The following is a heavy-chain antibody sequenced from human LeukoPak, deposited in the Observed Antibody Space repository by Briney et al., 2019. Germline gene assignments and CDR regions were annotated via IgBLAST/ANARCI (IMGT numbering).Heavy chain of an antibody. V-gene: IGHV3-48*04. CDR3: ARGAYYDSSGTY. CDR1: GFTFSSYS. Sequence: GGSLRLSCAASGFTFSSYSMNWVRQAPGKGLEWVSYISSSSSTIHYADSVKGRFTISRDNAKNSLYLQMNSLRAEDTAVYYCARGAYYDSSGTYWGQGTLVTVSS. J-gene: IGHJ4*02. D-gene: IGHD3-22*01. CDR2: ISSSSSTI.